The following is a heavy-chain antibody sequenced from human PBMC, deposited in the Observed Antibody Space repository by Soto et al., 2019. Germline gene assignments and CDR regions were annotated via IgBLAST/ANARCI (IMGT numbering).Heavy chain of an antibody. CDR3: ARPDYGSGSDPDY. D-gene: IGHD3-10*01. CDR1: GFTFSSYA. J-gene: IGHJ4*02. CDR2: ISYDGSNK. V-gene: IGHV3-30-3*01. Sequence: QVQLVESGGGVVQPGRSLRLSCAASGFTFSSYAMQWVRQAPGKGLEWVAVISYDGSNKYYADSVKGRFTISRDNSKNTLYLQMNSLRAEDTAVYYCARPDYGSGSDPDYWGQGTLVTGSS.